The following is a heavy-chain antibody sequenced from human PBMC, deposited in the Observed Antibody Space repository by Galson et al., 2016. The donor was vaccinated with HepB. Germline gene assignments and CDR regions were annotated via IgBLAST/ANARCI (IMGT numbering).Heavy chain of an antibody. CDR2: VYWDDDK. J-gene: IGHJ4*02. CDR1: GFSLSTSGLS. CDR3: AHRRGGQQPDY. D-gene: IGHD6-13*01. V-gene: IGHV2-5*02. Sequence: PALVKPTQTLTLTCSFSGFSLSTSGLSVGWIRQPPGKALEWLAIVYWDDDKRYSPSFKSMLHITKDTSKNQVVLAMTNMDPLDTATYYCAHRRGGQQPDYWGQGTRVTVSS.